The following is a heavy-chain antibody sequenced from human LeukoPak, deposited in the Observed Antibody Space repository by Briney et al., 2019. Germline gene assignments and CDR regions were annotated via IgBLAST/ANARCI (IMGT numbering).Heavy chain of an antibody. CDR1: GGSISSSDHY. J-gene: IGHJ1*01. D-gene: IGHD2-15*01. CDR2: IYYSGST. CDR3: ARQGKTDGSQYFQH. V-gene: IGHV4-39*01. Sequence: SETVSLTCTVSGGSISSSDHYWGWIRQPPGKGLEWIGSIYYSGSTYYNPSLKSRVTISVDTSKDQFSLKVNSVTAADTAVYYCARQGKTDGSQYFQHWGQGTLVTVSS.